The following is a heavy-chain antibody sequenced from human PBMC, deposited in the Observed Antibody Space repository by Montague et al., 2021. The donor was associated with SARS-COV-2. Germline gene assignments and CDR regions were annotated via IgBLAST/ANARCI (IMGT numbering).Heavy chain of an antibody. Sequence: TLSLTCAVYGGSYSGNYWNRIRSSPGKGLERIGYIYYSGSSYYNPAPKSRDTISVNTSKNQISLKLSSVTAADTAVYYCARGSITIFGVVTHHVYWGQRTLVTVAS. CDR2: IYYSGSS. V-gene: IGHV4-31*11. CDR3: ARGSITIFGVVTHHVY. D-gene: IGHD3-3*01. CDR1: GGSYSGNY. J-gene: IGHJ4*02.